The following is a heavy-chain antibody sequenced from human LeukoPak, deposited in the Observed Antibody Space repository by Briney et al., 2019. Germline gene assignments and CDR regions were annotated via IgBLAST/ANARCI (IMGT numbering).Heavy chain of an antibody. J-gene: IGHJ3*02. D-gene: IGHD2-2*01. Sequence: ASVKVSCKSSVYTFTIYYMHWVRHPPGQGLEWMGIINPSRGSTSYSQKFQGRVTITRDTSPRTVYMELSSLRSEDTAVYYCARGVPYCSSTSCYSGFGAFDIWGEGTMVTVSS. CDR2: INPSRGST. CDR3: ARGVPYCSSTSCYSGFGAFDI. CDR1: VYTFTIYY. V-gene: IGHV1-46*01.